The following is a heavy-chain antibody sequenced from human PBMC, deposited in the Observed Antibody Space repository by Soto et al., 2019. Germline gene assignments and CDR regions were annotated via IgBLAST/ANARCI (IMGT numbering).Heavy chain of an antibody. J-gene: IGHJ6*02. CDR1: GYPFSNYY. V-gene: IGHV1-46*03. CDR3: ARDLFPIIRGVIIYCMNV. Sequence: QVQLVQSGAEVKKPGASVKVSCKASGYPFSNYYIHWVRQAPGQGLEWMGIINPSLGSTNYAQNSQGRGTMTRDTSTSTVYVELNSLRSEDTAVYYCARDLFPIIRGVIIYCMNVWGQGTTVTVSS. CDR2: INPSLGST. D-gene: IGHD3-10*01.